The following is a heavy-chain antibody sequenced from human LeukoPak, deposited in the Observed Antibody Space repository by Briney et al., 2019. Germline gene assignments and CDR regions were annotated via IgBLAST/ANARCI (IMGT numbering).Heavy chain of an antibody. V-gene: IGHV4-31*03. D-gene: IGHD6-6*01. Sequence: PSETLSLTCTVSGGSISSGGYYWSWIRQHPGKGLEWIGYIYYSGSTYHNPSLKSRVTISVDTSKNQFSLKLSSVTAADTAVYYCARDRSSSQHPNWFDPWGQGTLVTVSS. J-gene: IGHJ5*02. CDR2: IYYSGST. CDR1: GGSISSGGYY. CDR3: ARDRSSSQHPNWFDP.